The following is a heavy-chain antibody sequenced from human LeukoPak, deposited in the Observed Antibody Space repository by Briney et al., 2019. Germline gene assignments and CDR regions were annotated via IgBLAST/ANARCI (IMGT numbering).Heavy chain of an antibody. V-gene: IGHV1-69*13. CDR3: ARVPGLWFGEPWDY. CDR2: IIPIFGTA. CDR1: GGTFSSYA. D-gene: IGHD3-10*01. J-gene: IGHJ4*02. Sequence: AASVKVSCKASGGTFSSYAISWVRQAPGQGLEWMGGIIPIFGTANYAQKFQGRVTITADESTSTAYMELSSLRSEDTAVYYCARVPGLWFGEPWDYWGQGTLVTVSS.